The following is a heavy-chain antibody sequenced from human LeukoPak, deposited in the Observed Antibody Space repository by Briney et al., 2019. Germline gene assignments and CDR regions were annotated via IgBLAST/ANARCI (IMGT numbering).Heavy chain of an antibody. J-gene: IGHJ4*02. CDR3: ARALTDY. CDR2: INTGGTTI. CDR1: GFTFSDYY. Sequence: GGSLRLSCAASGFTFSDYYMNWIRQAPGKGLEWISYINTGGTTIYYADSVKGRFTISRDDAKNSLYLQMNSLRVEDTALYYCARALTDYWGQGTLVNVSS. V-gene: IGHV3-11*01.